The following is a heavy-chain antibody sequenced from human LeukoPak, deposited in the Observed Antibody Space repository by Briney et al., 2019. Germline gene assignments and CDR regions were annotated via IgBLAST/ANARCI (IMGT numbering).Heavy chain of an antibody. V-gene: IGHV3-7*01. Sequence: GGSLRLSCAASGFTFSSYWMTWVRQAPGKGLEWVANIGEDGSEKYYVDSVKGRFTISRDNAKNSLYLQMNSLRVEDTAVYYCARVFRPSLTVFIIRGAFDIWGQGTMVTVSS. CDR2: IGEDGSEK. D-gene: IGHD3-3*01. J-gene: IGHJ3*02. CDR1: GFTFSSYW. CDR3: ARVFRPSLTVFIIRGAFDI.